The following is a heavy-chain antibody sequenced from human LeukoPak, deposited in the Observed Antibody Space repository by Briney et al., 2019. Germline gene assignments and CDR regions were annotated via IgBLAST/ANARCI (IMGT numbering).Heavy chain of an antibody. Sequence: ASVKVSCKASGYTFTDHYMHWVRQAPGQGLEWMGWINPSSGATNYAHKFQGRVTMTRDTSITTASMELSRLRPDDTAVYYCARIDFWSGYCLDYWGQGTLVTVSS. CDR3: ARIDFWSGYCLDY. V-gene: IGHV1-2*07. J-gene: IGHJ4*02. D-gene: IGHD3-3*01. CDR2: INPSSGAT. CDR1: GYTFTDHY.